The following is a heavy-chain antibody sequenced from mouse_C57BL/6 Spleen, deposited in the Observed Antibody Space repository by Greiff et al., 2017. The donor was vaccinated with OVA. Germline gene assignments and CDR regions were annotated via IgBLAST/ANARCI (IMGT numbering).Heavy chain of an antibody. J-gene: IGHJ3*01. D-gene: IGHD2-4*01. Sequence: VMLVESGAELARPGASVKMSCKASGYTFTSYTMHWVKQRPGQGLEWIGYINPSSGYTKYNQKFKDKATLTADKSSSTAYMQLSSLTSEDSAVYYCAKDYDYGDWGKGTLVTVSA. CDR2: INPSSGYT. CDR3: AKDYDYGD. V-gene: IGHV1-4*01. CDR1: GYTFTSYT.